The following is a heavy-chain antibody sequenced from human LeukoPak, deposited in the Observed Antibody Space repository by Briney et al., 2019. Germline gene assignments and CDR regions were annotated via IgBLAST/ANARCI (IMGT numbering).Heavy chain of an antibody. D-gene: IGHD6-19*01. V-gene: IGHV3-74*01. J-gene: IGHJ4*02. CDR2: INSDGSST. Sequence: PGGSLRLSCAASGFTFSSYWMHWVRQAPGKGLVWVSRINSDGSSTSYADSVKGRFTISRDNAKNTLYLQMNSLRAEDTAVYYCAILSYSSGWYSHFDYWGQGTLVTVSS. CDR3: AILSYSSGWYSHFDY. CDR1: GFTFSSYW.